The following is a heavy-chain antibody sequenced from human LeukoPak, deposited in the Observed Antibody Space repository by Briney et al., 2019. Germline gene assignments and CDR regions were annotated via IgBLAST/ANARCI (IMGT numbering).Heavy chain of an antibody. V-gene: IGHV1-69*13. CDR3: AIRGYCSSTSCYDDY. Sequence: GASVKVSCKASGYTFTSYDISWVRQAPGQGLEWMGGIIPIFGTANYAQKFQGRVTITADESTSTAYMELSSLRSEDTAVYYCAIRGYCSSTSCYDDYWGQGTLVTVSS. CDR1: GYTFTSYD. CDR2: IIPIFGTA. D-gene: IGHD2-2*01. J-gene: IGHJ4*02.